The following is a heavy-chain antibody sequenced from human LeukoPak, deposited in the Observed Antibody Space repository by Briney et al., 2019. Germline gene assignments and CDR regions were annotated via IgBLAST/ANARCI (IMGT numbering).Heavy chain of an antibody. CDR2: ISGSGGST. Sequence: PGGSLRLSCAASGFTFSSYAMSWVRQAPGKGLKWVSAISGSGGSTYSAASVKGRFTISRDNSKNTLYLQMNSLRAEDTAVYYCASYDSSGYYYRPPLYFDFWGQGTLVTVSS. CDR1: GFTFSSYA. D-gene: IGHD3-22*01. CDR3: ASYDSSGYYYRPPLYFDF. J-gene: IGHJ4*02. V-gene: IGHV3-23*01.